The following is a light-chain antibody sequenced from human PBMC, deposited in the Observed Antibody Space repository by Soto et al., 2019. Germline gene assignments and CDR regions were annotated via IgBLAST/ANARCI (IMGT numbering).Light chain of an antibody. V-gene: IGKV3-11*01. CDR1: QSISSY. CDR2: DAS. CDR3: QQRTNWPLT. J-gene: IGKJ4*01. Sequence: EIVFTPSPATLSLSPGERATLSCRASQSISSYLAWYQRKPGQAPRLLIYDASNRATGIPARFSGSGSGTDFTLTISSLETEDFAVYYCQQRTNWPLTFGGGTKVDIK.